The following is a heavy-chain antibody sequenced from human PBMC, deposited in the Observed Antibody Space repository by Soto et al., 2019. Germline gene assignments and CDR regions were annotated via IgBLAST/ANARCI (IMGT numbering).Heavy chain of an antibody. CDR3: AKVAYYGSGSYYNVAFDI. J-gene: IGHJ3*02. D-gene: IGHD3-10*01. Sequence: GGSLRLSCAASGFTFDDYAMHWVRQAPGKGLEWVSGISWNSGSIGYADSVKGRFTISRDNAKNSLYLQMNSLRAGETALYYCAKVAYYGSGSYYNVAFDIWGQGTMVTVSS. CDR1: GFTFDDYA. CDR2: ISWNSGSI. V-gene: IGHV3-9*01.